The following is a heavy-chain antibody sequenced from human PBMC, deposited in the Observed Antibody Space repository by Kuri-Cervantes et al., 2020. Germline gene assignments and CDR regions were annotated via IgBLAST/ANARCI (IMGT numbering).Heavy chain of an antibody. Sequence: GESLKISCAASGFTFSDYYMSWIRQAPGKGLEWVSYLSNSGNTIYYADSVKGRFTISRDTAKTSLYLQMNSLRAEDTAVYYCARHGSGWSFDYWGQGTLVTVSS. J-gene: IGHJ4*02. CDR1: GFTFSDYY. CDR2: LSNSGNTI. CDR3: ARHGSGWSFDY. D-gene: IGHD6-19*01. V-gene: IGHV3-11*01.